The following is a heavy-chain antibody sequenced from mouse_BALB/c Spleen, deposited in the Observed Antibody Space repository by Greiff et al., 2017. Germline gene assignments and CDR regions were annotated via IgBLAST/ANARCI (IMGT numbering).Heavy chain of an antibody. V-gene: IGHV1S81*02. J-gene: IGHJ3*01. CDR3: TRGYYGSTWFAY. Sequence: VQLQQSGAELVKPGASVKLSCKASGYTFTSYYMYWVKQRPGQGLEWIGEINPSNGGTNFNEKFRSKATLTVDKSSSTAYMQLSSLTSEDSAVYYCTRGYYGSTWFAYWGQGTLVTVSA. D-gene: IGHD1-1*01. CDR1: GYTFTSYY. CDR2: INPSNGGT.